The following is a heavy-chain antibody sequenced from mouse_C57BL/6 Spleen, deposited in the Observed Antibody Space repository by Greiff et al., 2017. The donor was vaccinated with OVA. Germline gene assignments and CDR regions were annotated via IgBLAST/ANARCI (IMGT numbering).Heavy chain of an antibody. CDR2: ISSGSSTI. V-gene: IGHV5-17*01. J-gene: IGHJ2*01. CDR1: GFTFSDYG. CDR3: AREGYGYEADY. Sequence: EVKLMESGGGLVKPGGSLKLSCAASGFTFSDYGMHWVRQAPEKGLEWVAYISSGSSTIYYADTVKGRFTISRDNAKNTLFLQMTSLRSEDTAMYYCAREGYGYEADYWGQGTTLTVSS. D-gene: IGHD2-2*01.